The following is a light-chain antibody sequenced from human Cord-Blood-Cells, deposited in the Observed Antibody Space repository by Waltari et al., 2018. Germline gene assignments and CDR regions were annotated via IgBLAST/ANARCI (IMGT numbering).Light chain of an antibody. CDR3: CSYAGSYTFV. V-gene: IGLV2-11*01. Sequence: QSALTQPRSVSGSPGQSVTISCTGTSSDVGGHNYVSWYQQHPGKAPKLMLYDVSKRPSGVPDRFSGSKSGNTASLTISGLQAEDEADYYCCSYAGSYTFVFGGGTKLTVL. CDR1: SSDVGGHNY. CDR2: DVS. J-gene: IGLJ2*01.